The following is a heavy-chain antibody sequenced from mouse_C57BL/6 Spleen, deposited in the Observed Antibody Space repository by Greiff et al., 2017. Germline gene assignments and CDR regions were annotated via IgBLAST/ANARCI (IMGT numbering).Heavy chain of an antibody. CDR1: GYAFTNYL. V-gene: IGHV1-54*01. Sequence: QVQLQQSGAELVRPGTSVKVSCKASGYAFTNYLIEWVKQRPGQGLEWIGVINPGSGGTNYNEKFKGKATLTADKSSSTAYMQLSSRTSEDSAVYFCARGGGLLRGDYWGQGTTLTVSS. D-gene: IGHD2-3*01. CDR3: ARGGGLLRGDY. J-gene: IGHJ2*01. CDR2: INPGSGGT.